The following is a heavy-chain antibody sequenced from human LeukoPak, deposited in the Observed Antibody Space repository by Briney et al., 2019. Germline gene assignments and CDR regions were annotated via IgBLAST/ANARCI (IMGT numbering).Heavy chain of an antibody. CDR1: GGTFSSYT. J-gene: IGHJ5*02. CDR2: IIPILGIA. Sequence: VASVKVSCKASGGTFSSYTISWVRQAPGQGLEWMGRIIPILGIANYAQKFQGRVTITADKSPSTAYMELSSLRSEDTAVYYCARDRPPRYCSGGSCYLNWSDPWGQGTLVTVSS. CDR3: ARDRPPRYCSGGSCYLNWSDP. V-gene: IGHV1-69*04. D-gene: IGHD2-15*01.